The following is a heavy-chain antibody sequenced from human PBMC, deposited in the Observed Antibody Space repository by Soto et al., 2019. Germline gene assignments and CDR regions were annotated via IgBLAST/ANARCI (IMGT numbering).Heavy chain of an antibody. J-gene: IGHJ4*02. CDR2: ISGTGDST. V-gene: IGHV3-23*01. Sequence: GKGLEWVSAISGTGDSTYYADSVKGRFTISRDNCKNTLYLQINSLRAEDTAVYYCAKDHDSSGYYYRNYWGQGTLVTVSS. CDR3: AKDHDSSGYYYRNY. D-gene: IGHD3-22*01.